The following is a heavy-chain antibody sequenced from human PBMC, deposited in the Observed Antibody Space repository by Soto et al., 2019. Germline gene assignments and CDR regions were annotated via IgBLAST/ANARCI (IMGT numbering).Heavy chain of an antibody. CDR3: AGAPHSGSYPYLC. CDR1: GGSISGYY. Sequence: SETLSLTCTVSGGSISGYYWTWIRQPPGKGLEWIGYIYNSGYTKFNPSLESRVTISTDTSKNQFSLNLNSVTAADTAVYYCAGAPHSGSYPYLCWGQGTLVTVSS. V-gene: IGHV4-59*01. J-gene: IGHJ4*02. D-gene: IGHD1-26*01. CDR2: IYNSGYT.